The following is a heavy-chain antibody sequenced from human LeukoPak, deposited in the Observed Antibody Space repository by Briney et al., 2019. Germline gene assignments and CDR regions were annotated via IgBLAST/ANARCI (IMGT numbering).Heavy chain of an antibody. Sequence: SETLSLTCTVSGGSISSYYWSWIRQPPGKGLEWIGYIYYSGSTHYNPSLKSRVTISVDTSKNQFSLKLSSVTAADTAVYYCARDGDGSGWSDYWGQGTLVTVSS. V-gene: IGHV4-59*01. D-gene: IGHD6-19*01. J-gene: IGHJ4*02. CDR1: GGSISSYY. CDR3: ARDGDGSGWSDY. CDR2: IYYSGST.